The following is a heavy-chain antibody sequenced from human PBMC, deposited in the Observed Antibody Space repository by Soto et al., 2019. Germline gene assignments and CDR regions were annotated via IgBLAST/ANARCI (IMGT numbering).Heavy chain of an antibody. CDR1: GFTVSSNY. Sequence: AGGSLRLSCAASGFTVSSNYMSWVRQAPGKGLEWVSVIYSGGSTYYADSVKGRFTISRDNSKNTLYLQMNSLRAEDTAVYYCARTPIAGYYYGMDVWGQGTTVTVSS. CDR3: ARTPIAGYYYGMDV. J-gene: IGHJ6*02. V-gene: IGHV3-53*01. CDR2: IYSGGST. D-gene: IGHD2-21*01.